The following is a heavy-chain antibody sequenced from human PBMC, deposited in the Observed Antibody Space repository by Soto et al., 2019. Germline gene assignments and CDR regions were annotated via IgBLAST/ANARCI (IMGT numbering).Heavy chain of an antibody. Sequence: QVQLVESGGGVVQPGRSLRLSCAASGFTFSSYGMHWVRQAPGKGLEWVAVISYDGSNKYYADSVKGRFTISRDNSKNMLYLQMNSLRAEDTAVYYCAKSQAAAAGEVPDWFDPWGQGTLVTVSS. CDR3: AKSQAAAAGEVPDWFDP. D-gene: IGHD6-13*01. CDR1: GFTFSSYG. CDR2: ISYDGSNK. V-gene: IGHV3-30*18. J-gene: IGHJ5*02.